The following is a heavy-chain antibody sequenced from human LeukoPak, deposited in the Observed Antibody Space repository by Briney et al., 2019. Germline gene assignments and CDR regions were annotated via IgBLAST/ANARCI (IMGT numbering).Heavy chain of an antibody. V-gene: IGHV3-30*18. J-gene: IGHJ4*02. Sequence: GRSLRLSCAASGFTFSSYGMHWVRQAPGKGLEWVAVISYDGSNKYYADSVKGRFTISRDNSKNTLYLQMDSLRAEDTAVYYCAKIGITQAGYWGQGTLVTVSS. CDR2: ISYDGSNK. D-gene: IGHD1-14*01. CDR1: GFTFSSYG. CDR3: AKIGITQAGY.